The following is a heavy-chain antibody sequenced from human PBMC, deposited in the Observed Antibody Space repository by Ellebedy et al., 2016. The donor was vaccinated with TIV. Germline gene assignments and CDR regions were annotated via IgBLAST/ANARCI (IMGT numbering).Heavy chain of an antibody. D-gene: IGHD2-2*01. Sequence: SETLSLTCTVSGGSISSSSYYWGWVRQPPGKGLEWIGSISYSGSTYYNPSLKSRVTISVDTSKNQFSLRLSSVTAADTAVYYCARTLGHQCLDYWGQGTLVTVSS. J-gene: IGHJ4*02. CDR3: ARTLGHQCLDY. V-gene: IGHV4-39*01. CDR1: GGSISSSSYY. CDR2: ISYSGST.